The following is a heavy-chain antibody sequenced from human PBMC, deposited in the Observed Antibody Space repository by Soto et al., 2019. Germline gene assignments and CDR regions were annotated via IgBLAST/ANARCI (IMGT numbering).Heavy chain of an antibody. CDR2: ISSSSSYT. Sequence: GGSLRLSCAASAFTFSDYYMIWIRQAPGKGLEWVSYISSSSSYTNYADSVKGRFTISRDNAKNSLYLQMNSLRAEDTAVYYCAKHYDSRDTFDYWGQGTLVTVSS. J-gene: IGHJ4*02. V-gene: IGHV3-11*06. D-gene: IGHD3-22*01. CDR1: AFTFSDYY. CDR3: AKHYDSRDTFDY.